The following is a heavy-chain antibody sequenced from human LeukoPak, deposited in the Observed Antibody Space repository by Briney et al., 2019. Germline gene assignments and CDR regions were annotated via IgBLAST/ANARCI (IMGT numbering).Heavy chain of an antibody. V-gene: IGHV1-69*13. CDR1: GCTFSSYA. CDR3: ARRRGSSTALGGGWFDP. CDR2: IIPIFGTA. D-gene: IGHD2-2*01. Sequence: SVNVSCKASGCTFSSYAISWVRQAPGQGLEWMGGIIPIFGTASYAQKFQGRVTITAAESTSTAYMKLSSLRSEHTAVYYCARRRGSSTALGGGWFDPWGQGTLVTVSS. J-gene: IGHJ5*02.